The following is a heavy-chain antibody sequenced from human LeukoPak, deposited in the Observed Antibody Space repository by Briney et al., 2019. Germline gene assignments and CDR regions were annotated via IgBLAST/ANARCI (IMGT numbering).Heavy chain of an antibody. Sequence: SQTLSLTCAISGDSVSSNSAAWNWIRQSPSRGLEWLGRTYYRSKWSVDYAGSVRSRITINADTSKNQFSLKLNSVTAADTAVYYCASFYGSGFNFDYWGQGTLVTVSS. CDR1: GDSVSSNSAA. CDR3: ASFYGSGFNFDY. D-gene: IGHD3-10*01. J-gene: IGHJ4*02. V-gene: IGHV6-1*01. CDR2: TYYRSKWSV.